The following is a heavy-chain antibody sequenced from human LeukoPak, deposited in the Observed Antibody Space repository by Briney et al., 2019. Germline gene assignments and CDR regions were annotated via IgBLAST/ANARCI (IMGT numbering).Heavy chain of an antibody. CDR3: AKMYSSGVPGWVDP. J-gene: IGHJ5*02. CDR2: ISGSGGST. Sequence: GGSLRLSCAASGFTFSSYAMSWVRQAPGKGLEWVPAISGSGGSTYYADSVKGRFTISRDNSKNTLYLQMNSLRAEDTAVYYCAKMYSSGVPGWVDPWGQGTLVTVSS. V-gene: IGHV3-23*01. CDR1: GFTFSSYA. D-gene: IGHD6-19*01.